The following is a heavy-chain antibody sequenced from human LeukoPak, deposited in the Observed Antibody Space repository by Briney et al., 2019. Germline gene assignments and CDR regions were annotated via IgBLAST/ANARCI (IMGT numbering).Heavy chain of an antibody. V-gene: IGHV1-69*13. CDR1: GGTFSSYA. CDR3: ARDEVVIAVAGLNYYYYGVDV. J-gene: IGHJ6*02. Sequence: GASVKVSCKASGGTFSSYAISWVRQAPGQGLEWMGGIIPIFGTANYAQKFQGRVTITADESTSTAYMELSSLRSEDTAVYYCARDEVVIAVAGLNYYYYGVDVWGQGTTVTVSS. D-gene: IGHD6-19*01. CDR2: IIPIFGTA.